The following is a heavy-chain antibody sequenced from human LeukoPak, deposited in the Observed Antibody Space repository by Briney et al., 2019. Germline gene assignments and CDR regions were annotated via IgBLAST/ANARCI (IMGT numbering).Heavy chain of an antibody. CDR1: GFTVSSNY. J-gene: IGHJ3*02. D-gene: IGHD3-16*01. CDR3: ARDHSMMDAFDI. V-gene: IGHV3-66*01. Sequence: SGGSLRLSCAASGFTVSSNYMSWVRQAPGKGLEWVSVIYSGGSTYYADSVKGRFTISRDNSKNTLYLQMNSLRAEDTAVYYCARDHSMMDAFDIWGQGTMVTVSS. CDR2: IYSGGST.